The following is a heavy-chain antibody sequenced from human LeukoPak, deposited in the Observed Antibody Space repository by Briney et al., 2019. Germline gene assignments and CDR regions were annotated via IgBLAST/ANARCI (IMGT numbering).Heavy chain of an antibody. CDR3: ARDKSSSTNLLDY. D-gene: IGHD2-2*01. J-gene: IGHJ4*02. Sequence: GGSLRLSCAASGFTFSSYGMHWVRQAPGKGLEWVAVIWYDGSNKYYADSVKGRFTISRDNSKNTLYLQMNSLRAEDMAVYYCARDKSSSTNLLDYWGQGTLVTVSS. V-gene: IGHV3-33*01. CDR1: GFTFSSYG. CDR2: IWYDGSNK.